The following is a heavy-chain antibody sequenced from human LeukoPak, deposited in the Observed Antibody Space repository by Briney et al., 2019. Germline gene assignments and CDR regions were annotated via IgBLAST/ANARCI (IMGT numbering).Heavy chain of an antibody. CDR1: GFTFSSYE. Sequence: GGSLRLSCAASGFTFSSYEMNWVRQAPGKGLEWVSYISSSGSTIYYADSVKGRFTISRDNAKNSLYLQMNSLRAEDTAVYYCARGPYSGSYSDYYYYYMDVWGKGTTVTVSS. CDR3: ARGPYSGSYSDYYYYYMDV. J-gene: IGHJ6*03. V-gene: IGHV3-48*03. CDR2: ISSSGSTI. D-gene: IGHD1-26*01.